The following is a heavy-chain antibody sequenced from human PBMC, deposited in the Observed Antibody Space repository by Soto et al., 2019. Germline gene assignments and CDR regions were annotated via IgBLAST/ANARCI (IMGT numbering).Heavy chain of an antibody. V-gene: IGHV3-33*01. D-gene: IGHD5-18*01. CDR2: IWHDGSIK. CDR1: GFTFRTYG. Sequence: QVQLVESGGGVVQPGESLRLSCTASGFTFRTYGFHWVHQAPGKGLEWVALIWHDGSIKDYADSVKGRVTVSRDDSKNTLYIQMNSLRAGDTAVYSCARDPGVTNYYFDLWGQGTLVTVSS. CDR3: ARDPGVTNYYFDL. J-gene: IGHJ4*02.